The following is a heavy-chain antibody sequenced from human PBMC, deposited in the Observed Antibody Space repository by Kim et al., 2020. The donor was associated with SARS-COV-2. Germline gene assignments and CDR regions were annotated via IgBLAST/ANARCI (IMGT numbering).Heavy chain of an antibody. Sequence: SETLSLTCAVYGGSFRGYDWSWIRQPPGKGLEWIGEINHSGSTNYNPSLKSRVTISVDTSKNQFSLKLSSVTAADKAVYYCARGPGFGELLRTPYFDYWGQGTLVTVSS. D-gene: IGHD3-10*01. CDR2: INHSGST. CDR3: ARGPGFGELLRTPYFDY. J-gene: IGHJ4*02. V-gene: IGHV4-34*01. CDR1: GGSFRGYD.